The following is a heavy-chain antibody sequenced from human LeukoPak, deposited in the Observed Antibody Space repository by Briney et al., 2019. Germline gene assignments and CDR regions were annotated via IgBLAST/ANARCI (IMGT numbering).Heavy chain of an antibody. CDR3: ARDWAYYYDSSGYPQDYYYGIDV. V-gene: IGHV1-2*02. D-gene: IGHD3-22*01. Sequence: ASVKVSCKASGYTFTGYYMHWVRQAPGQGLEWMGWINPNSGGTNYAQEFQGRVTMTRDTSISTAYMELSRLRSDDTAVYYCARDWAYYYDSSGYPQDYYYGIDVWGQGTTVTVSS. CDR2: INPNSGGT. CDR1: GYTFTGYY. J-gene: IGHJ6*02.